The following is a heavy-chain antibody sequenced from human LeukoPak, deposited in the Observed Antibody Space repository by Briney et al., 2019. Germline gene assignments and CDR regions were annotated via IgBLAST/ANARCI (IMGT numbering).Heavy chain of an antibody. D-gene: IGHD3-22*01. J-gene: IGHJ4*02. V-gene: IGHV3-53*01. CDR2: IYSGGST. Sequence: GGSLRLSCAASGFTVSSNYMSWVRQAPGKGLEWVSVIYSGGSTYYADSVKGRFTISRDHSKNTLYLQMNSLRAEDTAVYYCARTYDSSGYYDYWGQGALVTVSS. CDR3: ARTYDSSGYYDY. CDR1: GFTVSSNY.